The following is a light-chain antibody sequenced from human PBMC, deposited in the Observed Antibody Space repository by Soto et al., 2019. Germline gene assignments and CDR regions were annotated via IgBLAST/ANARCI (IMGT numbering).Light chain of an antibody. CDR3: QSYDSSLSALYV. V-gene: IGLV1-44*01. CDR1: SSNIGSKT. CDR2: SNY. J-gene: IGLJ1*01. Sequence: QSVLTQPPSASGTPGQRVTISCSGSSSNIGSKTVNWYQQLPGTAPKLLIYSNYHRPSGVPDRFSGSKSGTSASLAITGLQAEDEADYYCQSYDSSLSALYVFGTGTKVT.